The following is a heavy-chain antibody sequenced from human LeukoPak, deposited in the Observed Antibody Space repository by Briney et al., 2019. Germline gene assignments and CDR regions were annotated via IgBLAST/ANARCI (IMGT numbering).Heavy chain of an antibody. CDR2: IHHSGST. V-gene: IGHV4-34*01. J-gene: IGHJ4*02. Sequence: ASETLSLTCAVYGGSFSGYYWSWIRQPLGKGLEWIGEIHHSGSTNYNPSLKSRVTMSADKSKNQFSLKVSSVTAADTAVYFCARRRIDWLFDYWGQGTLVTVSS. D-gene: IGHD3-9*01. CDR1: GGSFSGYY. CDR3: ARRRIDWLFDY.